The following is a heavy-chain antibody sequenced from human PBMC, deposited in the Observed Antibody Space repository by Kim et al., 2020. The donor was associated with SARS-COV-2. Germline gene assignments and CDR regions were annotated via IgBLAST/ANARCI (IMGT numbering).Heavy chain of an antibody. V-gene: IGHV3-30*02. Sequence: SVKGRFTISRDNSKNTLYMQMNSLRAEDTAVYYCAKDLGGTSVTSNAFDIWGQGTMVTVSS. D-gene: IGHD3-16*01. J-gene: IGHJ3*02. CDR3: AKDLGGTSVTSNAFDI.